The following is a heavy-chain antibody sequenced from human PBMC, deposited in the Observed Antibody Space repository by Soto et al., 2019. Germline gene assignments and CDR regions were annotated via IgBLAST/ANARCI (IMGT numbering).Heavy chain of an antibody. D-gene: IGHD1-26*01. J-gene: IGHJ4*02. CDR1: GGSFSSHG. CDR3: ASERSAQDFDF. CDR2: IFPTFGTA. V-gene: IGHV1-69*06. Sequence: QVQLVQSGTVVQRRGSSVKVSCQASGGSFSSHGMAWVRQAPGQGLEWMGGIFPTFGTAIYAPKFQGRVTITAEKSTTTAYMELSSLRSEDTAVYYCASERSAQDFDFWGQGTLITVSS.